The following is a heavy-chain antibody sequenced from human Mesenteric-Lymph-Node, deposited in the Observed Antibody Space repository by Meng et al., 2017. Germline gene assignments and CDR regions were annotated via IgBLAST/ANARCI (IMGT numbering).Heavy chain of an antibody. CDR1: GGSISSINW. CDR3: ARATLGITSYFDY. V-gene: IGHV4-4*02. CDR2: IYHSGST. D-gene: IGHD2-2*01. Sequence: QVQLRESGPGLVKPSETLSLTCAVSGGSISSINWWTWVRQPPGKGLEWIGEIYHSGSTNYNPSLKSLVTISVDTSKNQFSLKLSSVTAADTAVYYCARATLGITSYFDYWGQGTLVTVSS. J-gene: IGHJ4*02.